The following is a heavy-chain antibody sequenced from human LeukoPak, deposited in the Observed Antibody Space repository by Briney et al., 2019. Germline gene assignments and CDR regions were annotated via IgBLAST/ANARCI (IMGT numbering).Heavy chain of an antibody. J-gene: IGHJ3*02. CDR3: ARDRQVNIGSAFDI. Sequence: PGGSLRLSCAASGFTFDDYGMSWVRQAPGKGLEWVSGISWNGGSTAYADSVKGRFTISRDNAKDSLYLQMNSLRAEDTAVYYCARDRQVNIGSAFDIWGQGTMVTVSS. V-gene: IGHV3-20*04. D-gene: IGHD3-10*01. CDR2: ISWNGGST. CDR1: GFTFDDYG.